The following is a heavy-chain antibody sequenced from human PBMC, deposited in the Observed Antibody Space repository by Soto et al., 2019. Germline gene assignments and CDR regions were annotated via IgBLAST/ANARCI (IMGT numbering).Heavy chain of an antibody. CDR2: IYHIGSP. J-gene: IGHJ5*01. CDR3: VRDRALDSSGHWFDT. CDR1: GRPVSSGGYY. V-gene: IGHV4-31*03. Sequence: SETLSLTCTVSGRPVSSGGYYWTWIRQHPGRGLEWIGYIYHIGSPYYNPSLENRVTISLDTSKNQFSLNLTSVTAADTAIYYCVRDRALDSSGHWFDTWGQEPWSPSPQ. D-gene: IGHD3-22*01.